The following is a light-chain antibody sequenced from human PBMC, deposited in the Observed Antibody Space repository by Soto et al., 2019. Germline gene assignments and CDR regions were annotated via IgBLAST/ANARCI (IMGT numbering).Light chain of an antibody. J-gene: IGLJ1*01. CDR1: SSDVGGYNY. Sequence: QSALTQPPSASGSPGQSVAISCTGTSSDVGGYNYVSLYQQLPGKAPKLMIYDVSKRPSGVPDRFSGSKSGNSASLTVSGLQAADEADYYCSSYAGTHIVFGTGTKVTVL. CDR3: SSYAGTHIV. V-gene: IGLV2-8*01. CDR2: DVS.